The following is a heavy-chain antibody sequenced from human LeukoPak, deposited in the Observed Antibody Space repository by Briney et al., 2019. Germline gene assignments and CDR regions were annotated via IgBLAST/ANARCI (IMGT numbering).Heavy chain of an antibody. V-gene: IGHV1-2*02. D-gene: IGHD3-10*01. J-gene: IGHJ4*02. Sequence: ASVTVSCTASGYTFTGYYMHWVRQAPGQGLEWMGWINPHSGGTNYAQKFQGRVTMTRDTSISTAYMELSRLRSDDTAVYYCARGGFGECPPYRNWGQGTLVTVSS. CDR3: ARGGFGECPPYRN. CDR1: GYTFTGYY. CDR2: INPHSGGT.